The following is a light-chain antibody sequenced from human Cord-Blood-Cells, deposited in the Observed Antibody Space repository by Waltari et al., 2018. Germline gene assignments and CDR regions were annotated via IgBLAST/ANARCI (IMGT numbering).Light chain of an antibody. CDR1: SSNTGNNY. V-gene: IGLV1-51*01. Sequence: QSVLTPPPSVSAAPVQKATISISGSSSNTGNNYVSWYQQPPGTAPKLLIYDNNKRPSGIPDRFSGSKSGTSATLGITGLQTGDEADYYCGTWDSSLSAYVFGTGTKVTVL. CDR3: GTWDSSLSAYV. CDR2: DNN. J-gene: IGLJ1*01.